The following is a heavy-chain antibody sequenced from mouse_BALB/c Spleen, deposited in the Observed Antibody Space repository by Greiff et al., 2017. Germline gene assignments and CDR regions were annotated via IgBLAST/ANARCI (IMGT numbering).Heavy chain of an antibody. CDR3: ARGYDGYAMDY. D-gene: IGHD2-14*01. CDR2: INSNGGST. V-gene: IGHV5-6-3*01. Sequence: DVKLVESGGGLVQPGGSLKLSCAASGFTFSSYGMSWVRQTPDKRLELVATINSNGGSTYYPDSVKGRFTISRDNAKNTLYLQMSSLKSEDTAMYYCARGYDGYAMDYWGQGTSVTVSS. J-gene: IGHJ4*01. CDR1: GFTFSSYG.